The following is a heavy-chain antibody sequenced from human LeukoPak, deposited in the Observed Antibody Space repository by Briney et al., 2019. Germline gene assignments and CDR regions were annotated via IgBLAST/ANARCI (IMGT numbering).Heavy chain of an antibody. V-gene: IGHV3-30-3*01. CDR2: ISYDGSNK. CDR1: GFTFSSYA. Sequence: PGRSLRLSCAASGFTFSSYATHWVRQAPGKGLEWVAVISYDGSNKYYADSVKGRFTISRDNSKNTLYLQMNSLRGEDTAVYYCVREGGTAGDFWGQGTLVTVSS. D-gene: IGHD6-13*01. CDR3: VREGGTAGDF. J-gene: IGHJ4*02.